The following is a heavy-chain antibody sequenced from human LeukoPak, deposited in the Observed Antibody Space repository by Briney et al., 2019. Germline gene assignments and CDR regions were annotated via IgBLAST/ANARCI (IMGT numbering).Heavy chain of an antibody. CDR1: GFTFSSYS. V-gene: IGHV3-21*01. D-gene: IGHD2-15*01. Sequence: PGGSLRLSCAASGFTFSSYSMNWVRQAPGKGLEWVSSISSSSSYIYYADSVKGRFTISRDNAKNSLYLQMNSLRAEDTAVYYCARAGCSRGSCYSDYWGQGTLVTVSS. CDR3: ARAGCSRGSCYSDY. J-gene: IGHJ4*02. CDR2: ISSSSSYI.